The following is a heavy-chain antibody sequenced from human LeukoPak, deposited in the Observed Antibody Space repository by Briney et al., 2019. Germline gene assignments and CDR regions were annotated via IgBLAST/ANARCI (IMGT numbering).Heavy chain of an antibody. CDR2: ISYDGSNK. Sequence: GGSLRLSCAASGFTFSSYAMHWVRQAPGKGLEWVAVISYDGSNKYYADSVKGRFTISRDNSKNTLYLQMNSLRAEDTAVYYCARDTDDSSGYYFDYWGQGILVTVSS. V-gene: IGHV3-30-3*01. D-gene: IGHD3-22*01. CDR1: GFTFSSYA. CDR3: ARDTDDSSGYYFDY. J-gene: IGHJ4*02.